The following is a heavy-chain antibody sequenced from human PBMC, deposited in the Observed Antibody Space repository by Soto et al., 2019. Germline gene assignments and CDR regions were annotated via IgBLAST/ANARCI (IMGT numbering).Heavy chain of an antibody. J-gene: IGHJ6*03. CDR2: IYYSGST. Sequence: SETLSLTCTVSGGSISSYYWSWIRQPPGKGLEWIGYIYYSGSTNYNPSLKSRVTISVDTSKNQFSLKLSSVTAADTAVYYCAREGRYGSWIGASYYYYYYMDVWGKGTTVTVSS. D-gene: IGHD3-10*01. CDR1: GGSISSYY. CDR3: AREGRYGSWIGASYYYYYYMDV. V-gene: IGHV4-59*01.